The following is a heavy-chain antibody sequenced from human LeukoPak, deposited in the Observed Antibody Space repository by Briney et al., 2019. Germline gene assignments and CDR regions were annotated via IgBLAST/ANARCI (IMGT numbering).Heavy chain of an antibody. V-gene: IGHV3-23*01. Sequence: GGSLRLSCAASGFTFSSYAMSWVRQAPGKGLEWVSAISGSGGSTYYADSVEGRFTISRDNSKNTLYLQMNSLRAEDTAVYYCAKVTTVTTTPYWGQGTLVTVSS. J-gene: IGHJ4*02. CDR2: ISGSGGST. CDR3: AKVTTVTTTPY. CDR1: GFTFSSYA. D-gene: IGHD4-11*01.